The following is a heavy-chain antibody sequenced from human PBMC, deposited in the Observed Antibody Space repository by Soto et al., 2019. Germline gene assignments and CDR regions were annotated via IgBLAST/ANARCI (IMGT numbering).Heavy chain of an antibody. V-gene: IGHV4-30-4*01. Sequence: LSLTCTVSGGSISSGDYYWSWIRQPPGKGLEWIGYIYHSGSTYYNPSLKSRVTISVDTSKNQFSLKLSSVTAADTAVYYCARAGIYSYGYYYYGMDVWGHGTTVTVSS. CDR3: ARAGIYSYGYYYYGMDV. CDR2: IYHSGST. J-gene: IGHJ6*02. D-gene: IGHD5-18*01. CDR1: GGSISSGDYY.